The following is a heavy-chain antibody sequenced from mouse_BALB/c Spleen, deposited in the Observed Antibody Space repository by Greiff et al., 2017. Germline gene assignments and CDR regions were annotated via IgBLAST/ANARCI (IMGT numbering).Heavy chain of an antibody. Sequence: EVQLVESGGDLVKPGGSLKLSCAASGFTFSSYGMSWVRQTPDKRLEWVATISSGGSYTYYPDSVKGRFTISRDNAKNTLYLQMSSLKSEDTAMYYCARQNYYGSSLYYAMDYWGQGTSVTVSS. CDR1: GFTFSSYG. J-gene: IGHJ4*01. D-gene: IGHD1-1*01. CDR3: ARQNYYGSSLYYAMDY. V-gene: IGHV5-6*01. CDR2: ISSGGSYT.